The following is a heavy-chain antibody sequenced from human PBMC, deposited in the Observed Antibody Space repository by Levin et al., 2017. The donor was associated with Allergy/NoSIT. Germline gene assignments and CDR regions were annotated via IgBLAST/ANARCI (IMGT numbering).Heavy chain of an antibody. CDR1: GYSFTSYW. Sequence: ASVKVSCKGSGYSFTSYWIGWVRQMPGKGLEWMGIIYPGDSDTRYSPSFQGQVTISADKSISTAYLQWSSLKASDTAMYYCARPTAMITFGGAIDYWGQGTLVTVSS. D-gene: IGHD3-16*01. V-gene: IGHV5-51*01. J-gene: IGHJ4*02. CDR3: ARPTAMITFGGAIDY. CDR2: IYPGDSDT.